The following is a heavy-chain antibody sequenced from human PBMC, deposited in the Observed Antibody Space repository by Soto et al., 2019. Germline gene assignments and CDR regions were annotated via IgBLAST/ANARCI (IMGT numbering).Heavy chain of an antibody. CDR2: INPNSGGT. Sequence: ASVKVSCKTSGYTFTNYYIHWVRQAPGQGLEWMGWINPNSGGTNYAQKFQDWVTMTRDTSISAAYMELNRLRSDDTAVYYCARPSGYYPYYFDDWGQGPLVTVSS. CDR1: GYTFTNYY. V-gene: IGHV1-2*04. J-gene: IGHJ4*02. D-gene: IGHD3-22*01. CDR3: ARPSGYYPYYFDD.